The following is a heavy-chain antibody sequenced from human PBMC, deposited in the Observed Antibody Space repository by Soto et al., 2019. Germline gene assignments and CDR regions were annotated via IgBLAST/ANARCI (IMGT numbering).Heavy chain of an antibody. CDR3: ARHFNGDFDY. V-gene: IGHV4-59*05. D-gene: IGHD2-8*01. CDR1: GGSISSYY. Sequence: SETLSLTCTVSGGSISSYYWSWIRQPPGKGLEWIGSIYYRGNTHYNPALRSRVIIFVDTPKNQFSLKLSSVTAADTAVYYCARHFNGDFDYWGQGTLVTVSS. CDR2: IYYRGNT. J-gene: IGHJ4*02.